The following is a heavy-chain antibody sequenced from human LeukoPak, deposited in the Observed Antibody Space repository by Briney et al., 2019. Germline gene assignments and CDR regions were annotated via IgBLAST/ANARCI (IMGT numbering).Heavy chain of an antibody. V-gene: IGHV4-59*01. CDR2: IYYSGST. Sequence: PSETLSLTCTVSGGSISSYYWSWIRQPPGKGLEWIGYIYYSGSTNYNPSLKSRVTISVDTSKNQFSLKLSSVTAADTAVYYCARDGPLGWFGENDYWGQGTLVTVSS. D-gene: IGHD3-10*01. CDR1: GGSISSYY. CDR3: ARDGPLGWFGENDY. J-gene: IGHJ4*02.